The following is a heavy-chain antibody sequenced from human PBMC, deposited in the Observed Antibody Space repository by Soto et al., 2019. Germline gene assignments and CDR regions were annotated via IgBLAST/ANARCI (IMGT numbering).Heavy chain of an antibody. Sequence: PSETLSLTCTVSGGSIRSTGFHCSWIRQQPGKGLEWIGYIYYSGGTHYNPSLLSRVTISADTSKTQFSLHLTSVTAADTAVYYCVFVLAQDYSADYLQYWGQDTPITVPS. J-gene: IGHJ1*01. CDR2: IYYSGGT. D-gene: IGHD3-16*01. V-gene: IGHV4-31*03. CDR3: VFVLAQDYSADYLQY. CDR1: GGSIRSTGFH.